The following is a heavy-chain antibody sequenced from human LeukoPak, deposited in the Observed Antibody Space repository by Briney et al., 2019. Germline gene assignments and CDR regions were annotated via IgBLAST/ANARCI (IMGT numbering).Heavy chain of an antibody. Sequence: PSETLSLTCTVSGVSISSGGYYWSWIRQHPGKGLEWIGYIYYSGSTYYNPSLKSRVTISVDTSKNQFSLKLSSVTAADTAVYYCARDSQIAGNGIDYWGQGTLVTVSS. D-gene: IGHD2-21*01. CDR3: ARDSQIAGNGIDY. J-gene: IGHJ4*02. CDR2: IYYSGST. V-gene: IGHV4-31*03. CDR1: GVSISSGGYY.